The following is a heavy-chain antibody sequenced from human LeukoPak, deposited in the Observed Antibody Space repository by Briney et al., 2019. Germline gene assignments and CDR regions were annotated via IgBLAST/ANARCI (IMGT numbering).Heavy chain of an antibody. D-gene: IGHD6-13*01. J-gene: IGHJ5*02. CDR1: GGTFSSYA. CDR3: ARCSAAAGHNWFDP. CDR2: IIPILGIA. Sequence: EASVKVSCKASGGTFSSYAISWVRQAPGQGLEWMGRIIPILGIANYAQKFQGRVTITADKSTSTAYMELSSLRSEDPAVYYCARCSAAAGHNWFDPWGQGTLVTVSS. V-gene: IGHV1-69*04.